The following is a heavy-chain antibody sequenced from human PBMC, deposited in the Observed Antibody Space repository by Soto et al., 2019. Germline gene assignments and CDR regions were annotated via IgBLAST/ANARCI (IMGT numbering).Heavy chain of an antibody. V-gene: IGHV4-38-2*01. D-gene: IGHD3-3*01. Sequence: SETLSLTCAVSGDSISSGDYWGWIRQPPGKGLEWIGEIYHSGSTNYNPSLKSRVTISVDKSKNQFSLKLSSVTAADTAVYYCARLITIFRGGWFDPWGQGTLVTVS. CDR1: GDSISSGDY. J-gene: IGHJ5*02. CDR3: ARLITIFRGGWFDP. CDR2: IYHSGST.